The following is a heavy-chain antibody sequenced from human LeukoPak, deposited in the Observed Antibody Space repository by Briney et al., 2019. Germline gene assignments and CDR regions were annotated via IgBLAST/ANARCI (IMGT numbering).Heavy chain of an antibody. CDR2: ISYSGSP. CDR1: GGSISSRSYY. CDR3: ARHNLRADYFDY. V-gene: IGHV4-39*01. Sequence: SETLSLTCTVSGGSISSRSYYRGWIRQPPGKGLEWIGSISYSGSPYYNSSLKSRVTISVDTSKNHFSLKLTSVTAPDTAVYYCARHNLRADYFDYWGQGSLVTVSS. J-gene: IGHJ4*02. D-gene: IGHD3-10*01.